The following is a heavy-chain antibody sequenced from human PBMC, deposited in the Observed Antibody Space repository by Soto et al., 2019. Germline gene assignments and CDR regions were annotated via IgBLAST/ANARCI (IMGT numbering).Heavy chain of an antibody. CDR1: GGSFSTSS. V-gene: IGHV1-69*01. CDR2: IIPIFSKT. D-gene: IGHD7-27*01. CDR3: ARDVVRSTGGDS. Sequence: QVQLVQSGAQVTEPGTSVKVSCRASGGSFSTSSFVWVRQGPGQGLEWMGGIIPIFSKTNVAPKFQDRITFTADESTRTVYMELSSLRSEDTAIYYCARDVVRSTGGDSWGQGTLVTVPS. J-gene: IGHJ4*02.